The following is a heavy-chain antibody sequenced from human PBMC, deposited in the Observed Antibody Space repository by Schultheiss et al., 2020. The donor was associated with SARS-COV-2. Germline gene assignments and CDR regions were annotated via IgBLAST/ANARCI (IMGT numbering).Heavy chain of an antibody. CDR1: GGSISSYY. V-gene: IGHV4-59*05. D-gene: IGHD1-20*01. Sequence: SETLSLTCTVSGGSISSYYWSWIRQPPGKGLEWIGSIYYSGSTYYNPSLKSRVTISVDTSKNQFSLKLSSVTAADTAVYYCARRLVGSGKNRITGTMLSYFDYWGQGTLVTVSS. CDR3: ARRLVGSGKNRITGTMLSYFDY. J-gene: IGHJ4*02. CDR2: IYYSGST.